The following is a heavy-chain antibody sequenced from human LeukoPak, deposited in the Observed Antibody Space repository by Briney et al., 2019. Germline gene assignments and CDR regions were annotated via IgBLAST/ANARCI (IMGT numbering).Heavy chain of an antibody. V-gene: IGHV3-53*01. Sequence: GGSLRLSCAASGFTVSSNYMSCVRQAPGKGLEWGSVIYSGGGTYYADSVKGRFTISRDNSKNTLYLQMNSLRAEDTAVYYCAREIVGTAGAFDIWGQGQWSPSPQ. CDR1: GFTVSSNY. CDR3: AREIVGTAGAFDI. CDR2: IYSGGGT. D-gene: IGHD2-21*01. J-gene: IGHJ3*02.